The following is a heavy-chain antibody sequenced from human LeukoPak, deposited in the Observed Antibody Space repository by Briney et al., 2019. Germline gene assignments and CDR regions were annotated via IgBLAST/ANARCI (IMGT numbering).Heavy chain of an antibody. Sequence: GGSLRLSCAASGFTFDDYAMHCVRQAPGKGLEWVSGISWNSGSIGYADSVKGRFTISRDNAKNSLYLQMNSLRAEDTALYYCAKAGITIFGVTSPYGMDVWGQGTTVTVSS. CDR2: ISWNSGSI. V-gene: IGHV3-9*01. CDR1: GFTFDDYA. J-gene: IGHJ6*02. D-gene: IGHD3-3*01. CDR3: AKAGITIFGVTSPYGMDV.